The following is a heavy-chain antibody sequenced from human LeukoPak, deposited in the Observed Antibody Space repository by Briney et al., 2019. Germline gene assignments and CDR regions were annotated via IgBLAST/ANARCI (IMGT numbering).Heavy chain of an antibody. CDR2: ISSSNGYI. CDR1: GFTFSSYH. D-gene: IGHD1-7*01. J-gene: IGHJ4*02. CDR3: AKDDDWNYEDY. Sequence: GGSLRLSCAASGFTFSSYHMIWVRQAPGKGLEWLSSISSSNGYIYYADSLKGRFTISRDNAKNSLYLQMNSLRAEDTAVYYCAKDDDWNYEDYWGQGTLVTVSS. V-gene: IGHV3-21*04.